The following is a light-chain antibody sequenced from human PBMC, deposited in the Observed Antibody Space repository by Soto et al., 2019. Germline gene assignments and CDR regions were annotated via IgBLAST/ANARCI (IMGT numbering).Light chain of an antibody. V-gene: IGKV1-9*01. CDR1: QGINAY. Sequence: DIQLTQSPSFLSASVGDRVTITCRASQGINAYLAWYQQKPGKAPKLLIYAASTLQSEVPSRFSGSASGTEFTLTISSLQTEDFATYYCQQFNTDPLTFGGGTKVEVK. CDR3: QQFNTDPLT. J-gene: IGKJ4*01. CDR2: AAS.